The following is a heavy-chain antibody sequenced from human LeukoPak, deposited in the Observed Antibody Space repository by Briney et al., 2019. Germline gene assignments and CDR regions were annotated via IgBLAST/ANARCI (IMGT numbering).Heavy chain of an antibody. CDR2: LFTSGTT. V-gene: IGHV4-4*07. CDR1: GGSISNYY. D-gene: IGHD4-11*01. Sequence: TSETLSLTCTVSGGSISNYYWTWLRQPAGKGPEWIGRLFTSGTTNYNPSLESRITMSVDTSKNQFSLKLHSVTAADTAVYYCARSYSDYDYFDSWGQGTLVTVS. J-gene: IGHJ4*02. CDR3: ARSYSDYDYFDS.